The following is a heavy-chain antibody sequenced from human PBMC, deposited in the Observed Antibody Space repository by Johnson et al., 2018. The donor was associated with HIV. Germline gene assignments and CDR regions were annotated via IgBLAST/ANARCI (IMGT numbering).Heavy chain of an antibody. Sequence: QVQLVESGGGVVQPGRSLRLSCAASGFTFSSYAMHWVRQAPGKGLEWVAVISYDGSNKYYADSVKGRFTISRDNSKNTLYLQMNSLRAEDTAVYYCAKTYYDFWSGYYGAFEIWGQGTMVTGSS. V-gene: IGHV3-30*04. CDR3: AKTYYDFWSGYYGAFEI. CDR1: GFTFSSYA. J-gene: IGHJ3*02. CDR2: ISYDGSNK. D-gene: IGHD3-3*01.